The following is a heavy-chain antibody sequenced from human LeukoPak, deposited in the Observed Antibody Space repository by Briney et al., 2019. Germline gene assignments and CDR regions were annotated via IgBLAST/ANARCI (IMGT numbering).Heavy chain of an antibody. D-gene: IGHD2-2*01. V-gene: IGHV5-10-1*01. J-gene: IGHJ5*02. CDR3: ARLMGPEYCSSTSCWFDP. CDR2: IDPSDSYT. Sequence: GESLRISCKGSGYSFTSYWISWVRQMPGKGLEWMGRIDPSDSYTNYSPSFQGHVTISADKSISTAYLQWSSLKASDTAMYYCARLMGPEYCSSTSCWFDPWGQEPWSPSPQ. CDR1: GYSFTSYW.